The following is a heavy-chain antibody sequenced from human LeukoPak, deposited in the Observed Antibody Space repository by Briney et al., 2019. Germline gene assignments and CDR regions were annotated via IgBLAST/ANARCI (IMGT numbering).Heavy chain of an antibody. CDR2: IYGGGST. D-gene: IGHD1-26*01. CDR1: GFTVSSNY. J-gene: IGHJ4*02. CDR3: ARLDRSSYSGSYSTFDY. V-gene: IGHV3-53*01. Sequence: PGGSLRSSCAASGFTVSSNYMSWVRQAPGKGLEWVSVIYGGGSTYYADSVKGRFTISRDNSKNTLYLQMNSLRAEDTAVYYCARLDRSSYSGSYSTFDYSGQGTLVTVSS.